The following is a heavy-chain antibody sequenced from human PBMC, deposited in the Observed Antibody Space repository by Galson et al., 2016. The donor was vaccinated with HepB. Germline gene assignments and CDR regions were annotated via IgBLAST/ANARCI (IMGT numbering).Heavy chain of an antibody. D-gene: IGHD2-21*02. Sequence: SLRLSCAASGFSFSSSAMHWVRQAPGKGLEWVAVISYHGSNKYYVDSVKGRFTISRDNSKNTLHLQMNSLRAEDTAVYYCAKADAYCGGDCYPSFDYWGQGTLVTVSS. CDR3: AKADAYCGGDCYPSFDY. CDR2: ISYHGSNK. J-gene: IGHJ4*02. CDR1: GFSFSSSA. V-gene: IGHV3-30*04.